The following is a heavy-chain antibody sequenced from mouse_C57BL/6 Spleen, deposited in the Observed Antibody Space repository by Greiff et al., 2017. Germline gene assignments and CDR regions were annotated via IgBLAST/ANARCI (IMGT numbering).Heavy chain of an antibody. V-gene: IGHV1-64*01. J-gene: IGHJ3*01. D-gene: IGHD3-2*02. CDR2: IHPNSGST. CDR3: ARRDTAQATAWFAY. CDR1: GYTFTSYW. Sequence: QVQLQQSGAELVKPGASVKLSCKASGYTFTSYWMHWVKQRPGQGLEWIGMIHPNSGSTNYNEKFKSKATLTVDKSSSTAYMQLSSLTSEDSAVYYGARRDTAQATAWFAYGGQGTLVTVSA.